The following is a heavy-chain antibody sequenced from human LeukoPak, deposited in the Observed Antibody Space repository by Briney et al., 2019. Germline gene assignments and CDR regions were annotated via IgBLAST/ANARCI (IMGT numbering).Heavy chain of an antibody. Sequence: ASVKVSCKASGYTFTGYYMHWVRQVPGQGLEWMGWINPDSGGTNYAQKFQGRVTMTRDTSISTAYMELSRLRSDDTAVYYCARGVVVVAATRYYFDYWGQGTLVTVSS. V-gene: IGHV1-2*02. CDR1: GYTFTGYY. D-gene: IGHD2-15*01. CDR3: ARGVVVVAATRYYFDY. CDR2: INPDSGGT. J-gene: IGHJ4*02.